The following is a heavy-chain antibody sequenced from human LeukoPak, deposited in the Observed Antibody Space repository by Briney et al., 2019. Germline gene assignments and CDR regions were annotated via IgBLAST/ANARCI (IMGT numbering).Heavy chain of an antibody. CDR2: ISSDGKSI. J-gene: IGHJ4*02. CDR3: ASASSESYYWALDY. V-gene: IGHV3-74*01. Sequence: GGSLRLSCAASGFNIGSYWMNWVRQGPGKGLVWVARISSDGKSISYADSVKGRFTISRDNSKDTLYLQMDSLRAEDTAVYYCASASSESYYWALDYWGQGTLVTVSS. D-gene: IGHD3-10*01. CDR1: GFNIGSYW.